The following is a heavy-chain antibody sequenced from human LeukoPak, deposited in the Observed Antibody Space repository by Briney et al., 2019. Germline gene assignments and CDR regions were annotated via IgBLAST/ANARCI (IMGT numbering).Heavy chain of an antibody. J-gene: IGHJ4*02. Sequence: GASVKASCKASGYTFLSYYINWVRQATGQGLEWMGWMNPNSGNTGYAQKFQGKVTMTRNASISTAYMELSSLRSEDTAVYYCARAPAYSYGGDYSDYWGQGTLVTVSS. D-gene: IGHD5-18*01. CDR2: MNPNSGNT. CDR3: ARAPAYSYGGDYSDY. CDR1: GYTFLSYY. V-gene: IGHV1-8*01.